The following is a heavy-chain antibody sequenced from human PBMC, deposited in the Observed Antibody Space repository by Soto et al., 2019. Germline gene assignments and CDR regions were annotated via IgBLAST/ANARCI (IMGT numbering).Heavy chain of an antibody. D-gene: IGHD3-22*01. Sequence: SETLSLTCTVSGGSISSSYYWSWIRQPPGKGLEWIGYIYYSGSTNYNPFLKSRVTISVDTSKNQFSLKLSSVTAADTAVYYCAREVYDSINYYYYGMDVWGQGTTVTVSS. J-gene: IGHJ6*02. V-gene: IGHV4-59*01. CDR1: GGSISSSYY. CDR3: AREVYDSINYYYYGMDV. CDR2: IYYSGST.